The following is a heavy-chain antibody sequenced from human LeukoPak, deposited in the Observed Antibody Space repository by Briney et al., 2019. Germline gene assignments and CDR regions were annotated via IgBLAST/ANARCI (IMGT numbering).Heavy chain of an antibody. D-gene: IGHD6-13*01. Sequence: GGSLRLSCAAPGFTFSSFAMNWVRQAPGKGLEWVSTMSGDATSTYYADSVKGRFTISRDNSKNTLYLQMNSLRAEDTAVYYCAKRTSGSSWYSSDYWGQGTLVTVSS. CDR2: MSGDATST. V-gene: IGHV3-23*01. CDR1: GFTFSSFA. CDR3: AKRTSGSSWYSSDY. J-gene: IGHJ4*02.